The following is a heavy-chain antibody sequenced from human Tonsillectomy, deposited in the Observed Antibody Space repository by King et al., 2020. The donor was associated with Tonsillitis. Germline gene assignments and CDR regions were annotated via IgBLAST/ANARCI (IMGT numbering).Heavy chain of an antibody. Sequence: VQLVESGGGSVRPGGSVRLSCAASGFTFNNAWMSWVRQAPGKGLEWVGLIKRKIDGGTTDYATPVKGRFTISRDDSKNTLYLQMNSLKTEDTAVYYCTTLWYFEHSYDYWGQGTLVSVSS. CDR3: TTLWYFEHSYDY. CDR1: GFTFNNAW. V-gene: IGHV3-15*01. D-gene: IGHD2-21*01. J-gene: IGHJ4*02. CDR2: IKRKIDGGTT.